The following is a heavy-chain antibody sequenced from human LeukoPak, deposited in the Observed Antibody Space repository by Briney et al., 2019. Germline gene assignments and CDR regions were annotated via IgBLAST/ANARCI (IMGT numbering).Heavy chain of an antibody. Sequence: SETLSLTCTVSGYSISSGYYWGWIRQPPGKGLEWIGSIYHSGSTYYNPSLKSRVTISVDTSKNQFSLKLSSVTAADTAVYYCASRGGADYYYYMDVWGKGTTVTVSS. CDR1: GYSISSGYY. CDR2: IYHSGST. CDR3: ASRGGADYYYYMDV. J-gene: IGHJ6*03. V-gene: IGHV4-38-2*02. D-gene: IGHD3-16*01.